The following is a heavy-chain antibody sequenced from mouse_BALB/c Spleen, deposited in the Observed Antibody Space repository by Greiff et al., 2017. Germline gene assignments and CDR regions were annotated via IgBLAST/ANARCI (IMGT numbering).Heavy chain of an antibody. CDR1: GYTFTSYY. V-gene: IGHV1S56*01. J-gene: IGHJ2*01. CDR2: IYPGNVNT. Sequence: QVQLQQSGPELVKPGASVRISCKASGYTFTSYYIHWVKQRPGQGLEWIGWIYPGNVNTKYNEKFKGKATLTADKSSSTAYMQLSSLTSEDSAVYFCARGGNYVFDYWGQGTTLTVSS. D-gene: IGHD2-1*01. CDR3: ARGGNYVFDY.